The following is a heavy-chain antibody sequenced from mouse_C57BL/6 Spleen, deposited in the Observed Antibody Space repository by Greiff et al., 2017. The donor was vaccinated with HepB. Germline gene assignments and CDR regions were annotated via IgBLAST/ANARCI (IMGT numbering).Heavy chain of an antibody. CDR3: ARGGVYYYGSSLPEFAY. CDR2: IYPGSGST. Sequence: QVQLQQPGAELVKPGASVKMSCKASGYTFTSYWITWVKQRPGQGLEWIGDIYPGSGSTNYNEKFKSKATLTVDTSSSTAYMQLSSLTSEDSAVYYCARGGVYYYGSSLPEFAYWGQGTLVTVSA. D-gene: IGHD1-1*01. V-gene: IGHV1-55*01. CDR1: GYTFTSYW. J-gene: IGHJ3*01.